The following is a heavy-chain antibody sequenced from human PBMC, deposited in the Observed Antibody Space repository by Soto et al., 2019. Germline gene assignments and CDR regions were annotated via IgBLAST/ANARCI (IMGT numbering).Heavy chain of an antibody. V-gene: IGHV4-39*07. D-gene: IGHD5-12*01. CDR2: IYYSGST. CDR3: ARDREYSGYDS. CDR1: GGSISSSSYY. J-gene: IGHJ5*02. Sequence: SETLSLTCTVSGGSISSSSYYWGWIRQPPGKGLEWIGSIYYSGSTYYNPSLKSRVTISVDTSKNQFSLKLSSVTAADTAVYYCARDREYSGYDSWGQGTLVTVSS.